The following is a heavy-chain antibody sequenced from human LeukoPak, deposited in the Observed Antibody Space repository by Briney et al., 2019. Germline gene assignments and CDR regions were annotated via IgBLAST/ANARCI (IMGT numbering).Heavy chain of an antibody. CDR1: GVSISYNY. V-gene: IGHV4-4*07. CDR3: ARRGDYFDF. CDR2: IFTSGST. J-gene: IGHJ4*02. Sequence: SETLSLTCTVSGVSISYNYWSWIRQPAGKGLEWIGRIFTSGSTNYNPSLRSRVTMSVDTSKNQFSLKLSSVTAADTAVYYCARRGDYFDFWGQGTLVTVSS.